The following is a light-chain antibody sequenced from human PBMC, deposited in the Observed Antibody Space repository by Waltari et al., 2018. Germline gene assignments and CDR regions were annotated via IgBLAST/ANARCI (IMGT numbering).Light chain of an antibody. Sequence: QSVLTQPPSASGTPGPRVPIPCSGSSPNIGRNYVYWYQQLPGTAPKLLIYSNNPRPSGVPDRFSGSKSDTSASLAISGLRSEDEADYYCAAWDDSLSGPVFGGGTKLTVL. CDR2: SNN. V-gene: IGLV1-47*01. CDR1: SPNIGRNY. CDR3: AAWDDSLSGPV. J-gene: IGLJ2*01.